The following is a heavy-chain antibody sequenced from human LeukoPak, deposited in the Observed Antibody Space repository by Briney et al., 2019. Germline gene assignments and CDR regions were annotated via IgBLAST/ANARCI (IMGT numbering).Heavy chain of an antibody. V-gene: IGHV4-34*01. CDR2: INHSGST. CDR1: GGSFSGYY. J-gene: IGHJ6*02. D-gene: IGHD2-15*01. CDR3: AXXXXXXXXCYLRDNYYGMDV. Sequence: PSETLSLTCAVYGGSFSGYYWSWIRQPPGKGLEWIGEINHSGSTNYNPSLKSRVTISVDTSKNQFSLKLSSVTAADTAVYYCAXXXXXXXXCYLRDNYYGMDVWGQGTTVTVSS.